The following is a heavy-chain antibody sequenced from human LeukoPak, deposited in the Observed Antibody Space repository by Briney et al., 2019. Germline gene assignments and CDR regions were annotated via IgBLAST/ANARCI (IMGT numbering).Heavy chain of an antibody. CDR1: GFTFSSYW. V-gene: IGHV3-7*01. CDR2: IKQDGSEK. CDR3: ARDGTTDYFDY. Sequence: GGSLGLSCAASGFTFSSYWMSWVRQAPGKGLEWVANIKQDGSEKYYVDSVKGRFTISGDNAKNSLYLQMNSLRAEDTAVYYCARDGTTDYFDYWGQGTLVTVSS. D-gene: IGHD1-14*01. J-gene: IGHJ4*02.